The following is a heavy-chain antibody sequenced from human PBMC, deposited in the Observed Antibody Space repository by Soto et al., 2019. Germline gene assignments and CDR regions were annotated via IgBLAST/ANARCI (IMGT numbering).Heavy chain of an antibody. CDR3: AKDLSSGRYYFDY. J-gene: IGHJ4*02. D-gene: IGHD6-25*01. Sequence: GGSLRLSCAASGFTFRSYAMNWVRHAPGKGLEWVSGMSGSGGTTYYADSVKGRCTISRDNSKNTLYLQMNSLRAEDTAVYYCAKDLSSGRYYFDYWGQGTLVTVSS. CDR2: MSGSGGTT. CDR1: GFTFRSYA. V-gene: IGHV3-23*01.